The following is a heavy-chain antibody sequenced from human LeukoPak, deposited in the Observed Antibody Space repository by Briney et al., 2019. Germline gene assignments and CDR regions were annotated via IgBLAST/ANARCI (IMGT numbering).Heavy chain of an antibody. CDR1: GFTFSSYA. CDR3: AKDRYDRTYYFDY. D-gene: IGHD3-22*01. J-gene: IGHJ4*02. CDR2: ISYDGSNK. Sequence: GGSLRLSCAASGFTFSSYAMHWVRQAPGKGLEWVAVISYDGSNKYYADSVKGRFTISRDNSKNTLYLQMNSLRAEDTAVYYCAKDRYDRTYYFDYWGQGTLVTVSS. V-gene: IGHV3-30*04.